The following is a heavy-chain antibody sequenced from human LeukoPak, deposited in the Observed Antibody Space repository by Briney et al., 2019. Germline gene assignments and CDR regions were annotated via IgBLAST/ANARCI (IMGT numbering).Heavy chain of an antibody. J-gene: IGHJ6*02. D-gene: IGHD6-13*01. CDR1: GGTFSSYA. V-gene: IGHV1-69*13. CDR3: ARGGARSSSWYFYGMDV. Sequence: SVKVSCKASGGTFSSYAISRVRQAPGQGLEWMGGIIPIFGTANYAQKFQGRVTITADESTSTAYMELSSLRSEDTAVYYCARGGARSSSWYFYGMDVWGQGTTVTVSS. CDR2: IIPIFGTA.